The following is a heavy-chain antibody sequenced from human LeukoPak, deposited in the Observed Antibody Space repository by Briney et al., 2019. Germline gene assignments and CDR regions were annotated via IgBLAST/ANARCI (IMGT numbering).Heavy chain of an antibody. CDR3: ATLGSEDGMDV. Sequence: GGSLRLSCAASGFTFSSYAMHWVRQAPGKGLEWVAVISYDGSNKYYADSVKGRFTISRDNSKNTLYLQMNSLRAEDTAVYYCATLGSEDGMDVWGQRTTVTVSS. CDR1: GFTFSSYA. D-gene: IGHD5-12*01. V-gene: IGHV3-30*04. J-gene: IGHJ6*02. CDR2: ISYDGSNK.